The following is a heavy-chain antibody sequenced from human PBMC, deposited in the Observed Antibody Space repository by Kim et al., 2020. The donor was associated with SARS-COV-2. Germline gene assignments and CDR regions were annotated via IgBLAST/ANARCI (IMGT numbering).Heavy chain of an antibody. CDR3: ARGYGSGSPYGMDV. D-gene: IGHD3-10*01. J-gene: IGHJ6*02. Sequence: KRPLKSRRTISVDRSKNQFSRKLSAVTAADTAVYYCARGYGSGSPYGMDVWGQGTTVTVSS. V-gene: IGHV4-30-2*01.